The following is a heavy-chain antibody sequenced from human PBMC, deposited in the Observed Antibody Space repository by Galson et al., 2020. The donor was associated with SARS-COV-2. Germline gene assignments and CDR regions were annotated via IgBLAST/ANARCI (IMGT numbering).Heavy chain of an antibody. CDR3: ARDRGSDFDP. D-gene: IGHD3-10*01. V-gene: IGHV3-30-3*01. CDR2: ISSDGSNK. Sequence: TGGSLRLSCAASGFTFSSYAMHWVRQAPDKSLEWVAVISSDGSNKYYADSVKGRFTISRDNSKNTLYLQMNSLRAEDTAVYYCARDRGSDFDPWGQGTLVTVSS. CDR1: GFTFSSYA. J-gene: IGHJ5*02.